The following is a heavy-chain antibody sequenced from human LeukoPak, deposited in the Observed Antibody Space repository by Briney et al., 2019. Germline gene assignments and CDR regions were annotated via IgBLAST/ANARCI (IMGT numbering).Heavy chain of an antibody. CDR2: IYTSGST. V-gene: IGHV4-4*07. D-gene: IGHD1-26*01. J-gene: IGHJ3*02. CDR1: GGSISSYY. CDR3: ARAELSGSYFADAFDI. Sequence: SETLSLTCTVFGGSISSYYWSWIRQPAGKGLEWIGRIYTSGSTNYNPSLKSRVTMSVDTSKNQFSLKLSSVTAADTAVYYCARAELSGSYFADAFDIWGQGTMVTVSS.